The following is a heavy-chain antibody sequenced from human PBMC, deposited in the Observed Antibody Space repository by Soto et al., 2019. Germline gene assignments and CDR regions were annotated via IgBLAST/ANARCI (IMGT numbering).Heavy chain of an antibody. CDR2: IICWGEQT. CDR3: AKADGEQCRVHHLHK. D-gene: IGHD6-19*01. J-gene: IGHJ4*02. Sequence: GGTLRLSCVASGFNFNNFAMSWVRQAPGEGLEWVSVIICWGEQTSHPDSVKCRFSIARDDSTNTLSQQMNNLRGEDTAQYYCAKADGEQCRVHHLHKWGQGVVVTVS. V-gene: IGHV3-23*01. CDR1: GFNFNNFA.